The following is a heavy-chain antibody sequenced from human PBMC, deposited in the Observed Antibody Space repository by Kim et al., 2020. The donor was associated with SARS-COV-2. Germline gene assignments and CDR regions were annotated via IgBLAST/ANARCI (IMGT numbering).Heavy chain of an antibody. CDR3: AKDFRWGDIVLMVYAIYYFDY. D-gene: IGHD2-8*01. CDR1: GFTFSSYA. J-gene: IGHJ4*02. CDR2: ISGSGGST. V-gene: IGHV3-23*01. Sequence: GGSLRLSCAASGFTFSSYAMSWVRQAPGKGLEWVSAISGSGGSTSYADSVKGRFTISRDNSKNTLYLQMNSLRAEDTAVYYCAKDFRWGDIVLMVYAIYYFDYWGQGTLVTVSS.